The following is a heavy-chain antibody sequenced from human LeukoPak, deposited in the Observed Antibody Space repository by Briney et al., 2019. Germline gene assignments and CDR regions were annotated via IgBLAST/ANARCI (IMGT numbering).Heavy chain of an antibody. Sequence: ASVNVSCKASGGTFSSYAISWVRQAPGQGLEWMGGIIPIFGTANYAQKFQGRVTITADESTSTAYMELSSLRSEDTAVYYCAAFRYFDWLYPFDYWGQGTLVTVSS. CDR2: IIPIFGTA. CDR1: GGTFSSYA. D-gene: IGHD3-9*01. J-gene: IGHJ4*02. V-gene: IGHV1-69*13. CDR3: AAFRYFDWLYPFDY.